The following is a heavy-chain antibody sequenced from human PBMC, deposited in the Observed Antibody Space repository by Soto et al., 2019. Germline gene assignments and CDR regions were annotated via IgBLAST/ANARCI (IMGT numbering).Heavy chain of an antibody. Sequence: PGGSLRLSCAASGVPFSSYGMHWVRQAPGKGLEWVAVISYDGSNKYYADSVKGRFTISRDNAKNTLYLQMNSLRAEDTAVYFCARGGAYNGGWFSWGPGTLVTVSS. D-gene: IGHD6-19*01. CDR3: ARGGAYNGGWFS. J-gene: IGHJ4*02. CDR1: GVPFSSYG. CDR2: ISYDGSNK. V-gene: IGHV3-30*03.